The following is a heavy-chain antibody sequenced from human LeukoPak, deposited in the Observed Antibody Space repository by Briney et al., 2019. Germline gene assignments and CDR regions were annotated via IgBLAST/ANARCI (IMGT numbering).Heavy chain of an antibody. CDR2: IKQDGSET. CDR3: ARGPILRHFDYYMDV. CDR1: GFTFSRYW. Sequence: GSLRLSCAASGFTFSRYWMSWVRQAPGKGLELVANIKQDGSETYYVDSVKGRFTISRDNAKNSLDMQMNSLRVGDTAVYYCARGPILRHFDYYMDVWGKGTTVIISS. D-gene: IGHD3-9*01. J-gene: IGHJ6*03. V-gene: IGHV3-7*01.